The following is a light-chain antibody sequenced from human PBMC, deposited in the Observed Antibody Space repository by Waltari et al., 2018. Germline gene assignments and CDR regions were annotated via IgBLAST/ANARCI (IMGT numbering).Light chain of an antibody. V-gene: IGLV1-47*01. CDR1: SSNIGSNY. CDR3: AAWDDSLYWV. Sequence: QSVLTQPPSASGTPGQRVTISCSGSSSNIGSNYVYWYQQLPGTAPKLLIDRNNQRPSGITDRFCGSNSGAAASLASSGLRSEDEAEYYCAAWDDSLYWVFGGGTKLTVL. CDR2: RNN. J-gene: IGLJ3*02.